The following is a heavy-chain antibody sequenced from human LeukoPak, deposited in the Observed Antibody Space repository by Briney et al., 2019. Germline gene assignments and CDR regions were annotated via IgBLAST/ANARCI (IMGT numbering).Heavy chain of an antibody. J-gene: IGHJ4*02. CDR1: GYSFTRYW. CDR3: ASWIGATTQFDY. CDR2: IYPGDSDT. Sequence: ESLKIYCKGSGYSFTRYWIGWVRQMPGKGLEWMGIIYPGDSDTRYSPSFQGHVTISADKSISTAYLQWSSLKASDTAMYYCASWIGATTQFDYWGQGTLVTVSS. D-gene: IGHD5-12*01. V-gene: IGHV5-51*01.